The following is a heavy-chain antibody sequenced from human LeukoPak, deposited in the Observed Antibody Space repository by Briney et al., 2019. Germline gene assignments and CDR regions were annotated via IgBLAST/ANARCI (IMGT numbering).Heavy chain of an antibody. CDR3: ARDYGTVTTAYNWFDS. Sequence: GGSPRLSCAASGFTFSDAWMNWVRQAPGKGLVWVSRVNSDGSSTGYADSVKGRFTISRDNTKNTLYLQMNSLRAGDTAVYYCARDYGTVTTAYNWFDSWGQGTLVTVSS. CDR1: GFTFSDAW. CDR2: VNSDGSST. V-gene: IGHV3-74*01. D-gene: IGHD4-17*01. J-gene: IGHJ5*01.